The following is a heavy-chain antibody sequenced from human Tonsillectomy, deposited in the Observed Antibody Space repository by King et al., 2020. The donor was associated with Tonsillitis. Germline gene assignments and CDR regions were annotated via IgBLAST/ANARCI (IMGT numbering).Heavy chain of an antibody. CDR3: ARDSGQLYRAVNGFDI. V-gene: IGHV4-39*02. D-gene: IGHD1-26*01. Sequence: QMQLQESGPGLVKPSETLSLTCNVSGGSISSGDYYWGWVRQPPGKGLEWIGSVHYSGSTYYNPSLRSQVTLSVDTSRDQFSLRMTSVTAADTAMYYCARDSGQLYRAVNGFDIWGQGTRVTVSS. CDR1: GGSISSGDYY. J-gene: IGHJ3*02. CDR2: VHYSGST.